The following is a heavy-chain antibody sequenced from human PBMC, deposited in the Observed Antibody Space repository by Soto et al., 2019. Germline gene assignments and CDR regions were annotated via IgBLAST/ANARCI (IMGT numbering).Heavy chain of an antibody. D-gene: IGHD6-13*01. CDR3: AKGGLSSQWFDP. CDR2: IYYSGST. V-gene: IGHV4-59*01. CDR1: GGSISGSY. Sequence: PSETLSLTCTVSGGSISGSYWSWIRQPPRKAPEWIAYIYYSGSTNYNPSLRSRVTISVDTSRNQFSLKMTSLTAADTAVYYCAKGGLSSQWFDPWGLGTLVTVSS. J-gene: IGHJ5*02.